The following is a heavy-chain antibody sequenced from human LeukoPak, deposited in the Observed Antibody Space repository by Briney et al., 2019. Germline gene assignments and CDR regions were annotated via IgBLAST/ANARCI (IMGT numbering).Heavy chain of an antibody. D-gene: IGHD6-13*01. J-gene: IGHJ5*02. Sequence: PGGSLRLSCAASGFTFSSYSMNWVRQAPGKGLEWVSYISSSSSTIYYADSVKGRFTISRDNAKNSLYLQMNSLRDEDTAVYYCARDRGYSSSPSSWFDPWGQGTLVTVSS. CDR3: ARDRGYSSSPSSWFDP. CDR1: GFTFSSYS. CDR2: ISSSSSTI. V-gene: IGHV3-48*02.